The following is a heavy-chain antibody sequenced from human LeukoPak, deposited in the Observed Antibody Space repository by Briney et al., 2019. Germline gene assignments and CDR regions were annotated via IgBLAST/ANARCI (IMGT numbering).Heavy chain of an antibody. CDR1: GFTFSSYW. D-gene: IGHD2-15*01. Sequence: GGSLRLSCAASGFTFSSYWMHWVRQAPGKGLVWVSRIDTAGSGTTYADSVKGRFTISRGNSKNTLYLQMNSLRAEDTAVYYCAGGYCSGGSCYSPYFQHWGQGTLVTVSS. V-gene: IGHV3-74*01. CDR2: IDTAGSGT. J-gene: IGHJ1*01. CDR3: AGGYCSGGSCYSPYFQH.